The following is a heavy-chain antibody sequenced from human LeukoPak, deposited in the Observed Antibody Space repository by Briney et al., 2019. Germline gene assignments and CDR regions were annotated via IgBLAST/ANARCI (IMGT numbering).Heavy chain of an antibody. Sequence: PGESLKISCKGSGYSFTKYWIGWVRQMPGKGLEWMGITYPGDSDTRYSPSFQGQVTISADKSISTAYLQWSSLKASDTAMYHCARLIRWDRYDTSGFDYWGQGTLVTVSS. CDR1: GYSFTKYW. CDR2: TYPGDSDT. V-gene: IGHV5-51*01. J-gene: IGHJ4*02. CDR3: ARLIRWDRYDTSGFDY. D-gene: IGHD3-22*01.